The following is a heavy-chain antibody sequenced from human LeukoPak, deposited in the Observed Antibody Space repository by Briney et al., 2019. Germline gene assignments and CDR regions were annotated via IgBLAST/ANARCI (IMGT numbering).Heavy chain of an antibody. CDR3: AREREAIERTYTENNWFDP. D-gene: IGHD4-11*01. CDR2: INPSGGST. V-gene: IGHV1-46*01. J-gene: IGHJ5*02. CDR1: GYTFTSYD. Sequence: ASVKVSCKAYGYTFTSYDINWVRQATGQGLEWMGIINPSGGSTSYAQKFQGRVTMTRDMSTSTVYMELSSLRSEDTAVYYCAREREAIERTYTENNWFDPWGQGTLVTVSS.